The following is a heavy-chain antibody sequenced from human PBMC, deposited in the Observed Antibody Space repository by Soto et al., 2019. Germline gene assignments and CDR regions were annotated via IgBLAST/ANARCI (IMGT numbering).Heavy chain of an antibody. Sequence: QVQLQESGPGLVKPSETLSLTCTVSGGSVSSGSYYWSWIRLPPGKGLEWIGYISYSGSTNYNPSLKSRVTISVDTSKNQFSLRLSSVTAADTAVYYCAREGSSSPYSYDYNLDVW. D-gene: IGHD6-6*01. J-gene: IGHJ6*01. V-gene: IGHV4-61*01. CDR3: AREGSSSPYSYDYNLDV. CDR1: GGSVSSGSYY. CDR2: ISYSGST.